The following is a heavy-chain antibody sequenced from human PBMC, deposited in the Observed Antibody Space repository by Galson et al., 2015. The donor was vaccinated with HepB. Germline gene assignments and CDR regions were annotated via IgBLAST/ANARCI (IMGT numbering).Heavy chain of an antibody. D-gene: IGHD2-21*02. CDR1: GFGFTNYA. V-gene: IGHV3-30*03. CDR3: TRAYNTYWYSSF. J-gene: IGHJ4*02. Sequence: SLRLSCATSGFGFTNYAFHWVRQTPDKGLESVALISESGAEVYYADSVMGRFTISKDYSTTTVHLQMNSLRPEDTALYYCTRAYNTYWYSSFWGQGTLVTVSS. CDR2: ISESGAEV.